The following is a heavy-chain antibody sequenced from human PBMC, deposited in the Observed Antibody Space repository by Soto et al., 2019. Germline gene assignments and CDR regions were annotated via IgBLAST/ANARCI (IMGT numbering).Heavy chain of an antibody. CDR2: IYYSGST. V-gene: IGHV4-61*01. CDR1: GGSVSSGSYY. D-gene: IGHD3-9*01. Sequence: KASETLSLTCTVSGGSVSSGSYYWSWIRQPPGKGLEWIGYIYYSGSTNYNPSLKSRVTISVDTSKNQFSLKLSSVTAADTAVYYCARGAWGYDILTGHSWFDPWGQGTLVTVSS. J-gene: IGHJ5*02. CDR3: ARGAWGYDILTGHSWFDP.